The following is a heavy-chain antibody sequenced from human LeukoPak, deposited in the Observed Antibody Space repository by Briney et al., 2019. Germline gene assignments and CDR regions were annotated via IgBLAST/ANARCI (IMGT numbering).Heavy chain of an antibody. J-gene: IGHJ4*02. CDR2: IYSSGST. D-gene: IGHD6-19*01. CDR3: ARGGGLRYNSGWYWYFDY. CDR1: GDSISGYY. V-gene: IGHV4-59*01. Sequence: SETLSLTCTVSGDSISGYYWTWMRQPPGKGLEWIGYIYSSGSTKYNPSLESRVTISIDTSKNHFSLKLSSVTAADTAVYYCARGGGLRYNSGWYWYFDYWGQGTLVTVSS.